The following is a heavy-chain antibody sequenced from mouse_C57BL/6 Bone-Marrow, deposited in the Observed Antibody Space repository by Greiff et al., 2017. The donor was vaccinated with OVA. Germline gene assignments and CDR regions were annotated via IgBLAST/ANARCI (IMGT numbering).Heavy chain of an antibody. CDR1: GYTFTSYW. D-gene: IGHD2-3*01. Sequence: QVQLQQPGAELVMPGASVKLSCKASGYTFTSYWMHWVKQRPGQGLEWIGEIDPSDSYTNYNQKFKGKSTLTVDKSSSTAYMQLSSLTSEDSAVYNCERADGYYRYFDVWGTGTTVTVSS. V-gene: IGHV1-69*01. CDR3: ERADGYYRYFDV. CDR2: IDPSDSYT. J-gene: IGHJ1*03.